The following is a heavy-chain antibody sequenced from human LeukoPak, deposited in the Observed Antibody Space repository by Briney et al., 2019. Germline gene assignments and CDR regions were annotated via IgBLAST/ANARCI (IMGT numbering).Heavy chain of an antibody. CDR2: IIPIFGTA. CDR3: ARGNILTGYGGVY. Sequence: SVKVSCKASGGTFSSYAISWVRQAPGQGLEWMGGIIPIFGTANYAQKFQGRATITTDESTSTAYMELSSLRSEDTAVYYCARGNILTGYGGVYWGQGTLVTVSS. J-gene: IGHJ4*02. CDR1: GGTFSSYA. D-gene: IGHD3-9*01. V-gene: IGHV1-69*05.